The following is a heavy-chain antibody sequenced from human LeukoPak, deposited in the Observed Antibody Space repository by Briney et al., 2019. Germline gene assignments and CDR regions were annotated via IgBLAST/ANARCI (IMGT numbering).Heavy chain of an antibody. CDR2: MNPNSGNT. V-gene: IGHV1-8*01. J-gene: IGHJ4*02. CDR3: ARSLTSSSWNGNDY. D-gene: IGHD6-13*01. CDR1: GYTFTSYD. Sequence: ASVKVSCKASGYTFTSYDINWVRQATGQGLEWMGWMNPNSGNTGYAQKFQGRVTMTRNTSISTAYMELSSLRSEDTAVYYCARSLTSSSWNGNDYWGQGTLVTVSS.